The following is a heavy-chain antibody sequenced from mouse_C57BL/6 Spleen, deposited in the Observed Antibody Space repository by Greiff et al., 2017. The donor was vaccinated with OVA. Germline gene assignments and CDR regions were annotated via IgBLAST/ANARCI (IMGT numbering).Heavy chain of an antibody. CDR2: IYPGGGYT. Sequence: QVQLQHSGAELVRPGTSVKMSCKASGYTFTNYWIGWAKQRPGHGLEWIGDIYPGGGYTNYNEKFKGKATLTADKSSSTAYMQFSSLTSEDSAIYYCARKSSYEDYAMDYWGQGTSVTVSS. V-gene: IGHV1-63*01. CDR3: ARKSSYEDYAMDY. CDR1: GYTFTNYW. J-gene: IGHJ4*01. D-gene: IGHD1-1*01.